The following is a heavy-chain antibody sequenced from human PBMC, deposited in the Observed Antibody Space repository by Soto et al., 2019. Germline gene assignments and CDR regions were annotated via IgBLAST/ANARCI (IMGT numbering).Heavy chain of an antibody. CDR3: ARGDVLRFLHYYYMDV. J-gene: IGHJ6*03. V-gene: IGHV1-8*01. Sequence: ASVKVSCKASGYTFTIYDINRVRQATGQGLEWMGWMNPNSGNTGYAQKFQGRVTMTRNTSISTAYMELSSLRSEDTAVYYCARGDVLRFLHYYYMDVWGKGTTVTVSS. CDR1: GYTFTIYD. D-gene: IGHD3-3*01. CDR2: MNPNSGNT.